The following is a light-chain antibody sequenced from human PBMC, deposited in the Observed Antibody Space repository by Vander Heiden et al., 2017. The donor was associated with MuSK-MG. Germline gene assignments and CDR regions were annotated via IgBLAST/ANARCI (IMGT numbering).Light chain of an antibody. Sequence: EIVMTQSPATLSVSPGERATLSCRASQSVSSNLAWYQQKPGQAPRLLIYGASTRATGIPARFSGSGYGTEVTLTISSRQSEDFAVYYCQQDNNWPPLTFGGGTKVEIK. V-gene: IGKV3-15*01. CDR1: QSVSSN. CDR2: GAS. J-gene: IGKJ4*01. CDR3: QQDNNWPPLT.